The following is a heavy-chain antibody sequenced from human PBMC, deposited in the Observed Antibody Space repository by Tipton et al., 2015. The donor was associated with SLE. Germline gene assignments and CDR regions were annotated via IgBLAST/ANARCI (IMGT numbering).Heavy chain of an antibody. J-gene: IGHJ4*02. Sequence: QLVQSGAEVKKPGASVKVSCKASGYTFTGYYMHWVRQAPGQGLERMGWINPNSGGTNYAQKFQGRVTMTRDTSTSTAYMELSRLRSDDTAVYYCAGDRFRRDYGDYWYYFDDWGQGALVTVSS. CDR3: AGDRFRRDYGDYWYYFDD. CDR1: GYTFTGYY. V-gene: IGHV1-2*02. CDR2: INPNSGGT. D-gene: IGHD4-17*01.